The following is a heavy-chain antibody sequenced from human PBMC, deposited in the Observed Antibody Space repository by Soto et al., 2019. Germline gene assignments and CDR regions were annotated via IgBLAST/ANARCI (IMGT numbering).Heavy chain of an antibody. CDR2: ISSSGDNT. J-gene: IGHJ6*02. CDR1: GFTFNSYG. Sequence: PGGSLRLSCAASGFTFNSYGMSWVRQAPGQGLEWVSGISSSGDNTCYADSERGRLTISRDNSKNILLLQMNSLRANDTAVYYCAKDGVIVVVPAASRYGIDIWGQGNTVTVAS. V-gene: IGHV3-23*01. D-gene: IGHD2-2*01. CDR3: AKDGVIVVVPAASRYGIDI.